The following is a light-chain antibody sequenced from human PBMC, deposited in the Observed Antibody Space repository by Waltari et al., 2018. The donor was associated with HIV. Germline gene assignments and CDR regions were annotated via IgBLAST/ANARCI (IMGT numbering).Light chain of an antibody. J-gene: IGLJ1*01. V-gene: IGLV3-9*01. Sequence: SYELTQTPSVSVSLGQTATVACGGDNLASKDVHWYQQKPGRPPVLVIYDNNKRPPGSPGRFSGCNCGITAALTLSGAQGDDEADYYCQVWDSDTGVFGSGTKVTVL. CDR2: DNN. CDR3: QVWDSDTGV. CDR1: NLASKD.